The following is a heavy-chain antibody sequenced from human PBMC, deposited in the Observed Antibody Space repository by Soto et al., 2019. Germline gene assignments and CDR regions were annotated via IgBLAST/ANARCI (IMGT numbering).Heavy chain of an antibody. Sequence: VQLVESGGGVVQPGRSLRLSCAASGFTFSAYAMHWVGQAPGKGLGWVAVVSNDGRNTHYADSVKGRFTISRDSSKNTVSLEMTSLRAEDTAVYYCAKGGRQWLVTSDFNYWGQGALVTVSS. CDR1: GFTFSAYA. CDR2: VSNDGRNT. D-gene: IGHD6-19*01. V-gene: IGHV3-30*18. J-gene: IGHJ4*02. CDR3: AKGGRQWLVTSDFNY.